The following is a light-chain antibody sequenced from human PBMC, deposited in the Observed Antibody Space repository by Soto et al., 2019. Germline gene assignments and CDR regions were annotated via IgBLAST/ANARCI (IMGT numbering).Light chain of an antibody. J-gene: IGLJ1*01. CDR3: CSYAGSYSDV. CDR2: DVS. Sequence: ALTQPRSVSGSPGQSVTISCTGTSSDVGGYNYVSWYQQHPGKAPKLMIYDVSKRPSGVPDRFSGSKSGNTASLTISGLQAEDEADYYCCSYAGSYSDVFGTGTKLTVL. CDR1: SSDVGGYNY. V-gene: IGLV2-11*01.